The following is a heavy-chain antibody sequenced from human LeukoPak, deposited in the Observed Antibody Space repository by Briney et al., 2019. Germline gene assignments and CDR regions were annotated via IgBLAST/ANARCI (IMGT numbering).Heavy chain of an antibody. CDR2: INPSGGST. D-gene: IGHD2-2*01. CDR3: ARERGCSSTSCYRRGWFDP. CDR1: GYTFTSYY. J-gene: IGHJ5*02. V-gene: IGHV1-46*01. Sequence: ASVKVSCKASGYTFTSYYMHWVRQAPGQGLEWMGIINPSGGSTSYAQKFQGRVTMTRDTSTSTVYMELSSLRSEDTTVYYCARERGCSSTSCYRRGWFDPWGQGTLVTVSS.